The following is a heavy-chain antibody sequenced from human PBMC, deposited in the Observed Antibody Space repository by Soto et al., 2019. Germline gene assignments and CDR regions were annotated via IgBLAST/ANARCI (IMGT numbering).Heavy chain of an antibody. D-gene: IGHD2-15*01. V-gene: IGHV1-18*01. CDR2: ISAYNGNT. CDR1: GYTFTSFG. Sequence: QVQLVQSGAEVKKPGASLKVSCKASGYTFTSFGISWVRQAPGQGLEWMGWISAYNGNTNYAQKLQGRVTMTTDTPTSTAYMELTSLRSDDTAVYYWAGRGWQLASPLDYWGQGAMVTVSS. CDR3: AGRGWQLASPLDY. J-gene: IGHJ4*02.